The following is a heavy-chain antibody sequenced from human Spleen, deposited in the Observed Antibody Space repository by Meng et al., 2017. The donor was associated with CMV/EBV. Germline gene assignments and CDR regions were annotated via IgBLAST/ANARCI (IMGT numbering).Heavy chain of an antibody. D-gene: IGHD3-22*01. J-gene: IGHJ4*02. CDR2: INHSGST. CDR1: GGSFSGYY. CDR3: AREVDSSGYYYDY. V-gene: IGHV4-34*01. Sequence: QVQPQQWGAGLLKPSEPLPLTCAVYGGSFSGYYWSWIRQPPGKGLEWIGEINHSGSTNYNPSLKSRVTISVDTPKNQFSLKLSSVTAADTAVYYCAREVDSSGYYYDYWGQGTLVTVSS.